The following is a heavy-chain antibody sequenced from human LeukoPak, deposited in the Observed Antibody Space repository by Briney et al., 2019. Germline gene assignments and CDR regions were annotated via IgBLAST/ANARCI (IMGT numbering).Heavy chain of an antibody. Sequence: GGSLRLSCTTSGFTFGDCAMSWVRQAPGKGLEWVGFIRSKVYGATTEYAASVRGRFTISRDDSKSIAYLQLNSLKTEDTAVYYCARDDLYGGNSLDYWGQGTLVTVSS. CDR3: ARDDLYGGNSLDY. D-gene: IGHD4-23*01. CDR1: GFTFGDCA. V-gene: IGHV3-49*04. CDR2: IRSKVYGATT. J-gene: IGHJ4*02.